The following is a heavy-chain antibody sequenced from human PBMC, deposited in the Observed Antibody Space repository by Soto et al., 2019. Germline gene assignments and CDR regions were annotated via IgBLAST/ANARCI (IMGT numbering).Heavy chain of an antibody. V-gene: IGHV4-59*01. J-gene: IGHJ4*02. Sequence: SETLSLTCTVSGGSISSFYWSWIRQPPGKGLEWIGYIYYSGSTNYNPSLKSRVTISVDTSKNQFSLKLSSVTAADTAVYYCARFPRGYSYGHFDYWGQGTLVTVSS. D-gene: IGHD5-18*01. CDR3: ARFPRGYSYGHFDY. CDR2: IYYSGST. CDR1: GGSISSFY.